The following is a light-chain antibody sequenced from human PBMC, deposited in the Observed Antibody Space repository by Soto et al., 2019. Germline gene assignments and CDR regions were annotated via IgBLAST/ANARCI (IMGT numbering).Light chain of an antibody. Sequence: EIVLTQSPGTLSLSPGERATLSCRASQSVSSSYLAWYQQKPGQAPRILIYGASGRATGIPDRFSGSGSGTDFTLTINRLEPEDFAVYYCQQYGSSPPVTFGQGTRLEIK. CDR3: QQYGSSPPVT. V-gene: IGKV3-20*01. CDR2: GAS. CDR1: QSVSSSY. J-gene: IGKJ5*01.